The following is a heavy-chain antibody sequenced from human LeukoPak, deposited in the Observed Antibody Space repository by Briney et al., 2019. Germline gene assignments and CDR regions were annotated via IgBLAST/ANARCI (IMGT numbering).Heavy chain of an antibody. V-gene: IGHV3-7*03. Sequence: GGSLRLSCAASGFTFGTYWMNWVRQAPGKGLEWVANIKQDGSVKYYVDSVKGRFTISRDNSKNTLYLQMNSLRAEDTAVYYCAKRVTMIVVVTDPDDYWGQGTLVTVSS. CDR3: AKRVTMIVVVTDPDDY. J-gene: IGHJ4*02. CDR2: IKQDGSVK. D-gene: IGHD3-22*01. CDR1: GFTFGTYW.